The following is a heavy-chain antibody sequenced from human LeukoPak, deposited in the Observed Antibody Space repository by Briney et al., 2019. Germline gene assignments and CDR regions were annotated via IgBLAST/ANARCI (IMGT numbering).Heavy chain of an antibody. Sequence: SETLSLTCTVSGGSISSGGYYWSWIRQHPGKGLEWIGYIYYSGSTYYNPSLKSRVTISVDTSKKQFSLKLTSVTAADTAVYYCARDPYGNQYDYWGQGILVTVSS. D-gene: IGHD1-14*01. CDR2: IYYSGST. CDR1: GGSISSGGYY. V-gene: IGHV4-31*03. J-gene: IGHJ4*02. CDR3: ARDPYGNQYDY.